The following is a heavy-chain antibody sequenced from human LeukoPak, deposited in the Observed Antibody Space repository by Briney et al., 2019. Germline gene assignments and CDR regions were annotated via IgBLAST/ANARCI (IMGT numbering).Heavy chain of an antibody. CDR2: IYHSGST. CDR3: ARELSGSYLASFDY. D-gene: IGHD1-26*01. Sequence: SETLSLTCTVSGYSISSGYYWGWIRQPPGKGLEWIGSIYHSGSTYYNPSLKSRVTISVDTSKNQFSLKLSSVTAADTAVYYCARELSGSYLASFDYWGQGTLVTVSS. CDR1: GYSISSGYY. V-gene: IGHV4-38-2*02. J-gene: IGHJ4*02.